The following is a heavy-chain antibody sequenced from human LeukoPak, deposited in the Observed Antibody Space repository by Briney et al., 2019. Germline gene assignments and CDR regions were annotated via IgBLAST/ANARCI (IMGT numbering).Heavy chain of an antibody. CDR3: AKPDIVVVPAAIGGNFDY. CDR2: ISGSGGST. V-gene: IGHV3-23*01. CDR1: GFTFSSYA. J-gene: IGHJ4*02. Sequence: GGSLRLSCAASGFTFSSYAMSWVRQAPGKGLEWVSAISGSGGSTYYADSVKGRFSISRDNSKNTLYLQMNSLRAEDTAVYYCAKPDIVVVPAAIGGNFDYWGQGTLVTVSS. D-gene: IGHD2-2*02.